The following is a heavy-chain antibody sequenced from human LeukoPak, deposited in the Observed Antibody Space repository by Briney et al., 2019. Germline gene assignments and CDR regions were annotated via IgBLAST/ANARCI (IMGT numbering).Heavy chain of an antibody. V-gene: IGHV1-2*02. CDR1: GYTFTGYY. J-gene: IGHJ6*03. CDR2: INPNSGGT. CDR3: ARWRSSGRLHYYYYYMDV. D-gene: IGHD6-19*01. Sequence: ASVKVSCKASGYTFTGYYMHWVRQAPGQGLEWMGWINPNSGGTNYAQKFQGRVTMTRDTSINTAYMELSRLRSDDTAVYYCARWRSSGRLHYYYYYMDVWGKGTTVTVSS.